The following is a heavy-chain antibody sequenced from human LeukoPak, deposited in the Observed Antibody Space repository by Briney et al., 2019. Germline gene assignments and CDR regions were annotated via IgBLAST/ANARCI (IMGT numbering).Heavy chain of an antibody. J-gene: IGHJ4*02. CDR3: ARRFPYSSSWDFDS. V-gene: IGHV3-23*01. CDR2: ISGSGGTT. Sequence: GGSLRLSCADSGFIFSSYAMSWVRQAPGKGLEWVSGISGSGGTTYYADSVKGRFTISRDNSKNTLYLQMNSLRVEDTAVYYCARRFPYSSSWDFDSWGQGTLVTVSS. CDR1: GFIFSSYA. D-gene: IGHD6-13*01.